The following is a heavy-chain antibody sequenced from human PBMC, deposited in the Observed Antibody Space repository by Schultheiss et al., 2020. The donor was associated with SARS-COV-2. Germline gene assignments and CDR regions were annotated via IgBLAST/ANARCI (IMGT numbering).Heavy chain of an antibody. Sequence: GGSLRLSCAASGFIFSDYSMNWVRQAPGKGLEWVAVTSYDGSKKFYADSVKGRFTLSRDNAKNSLYLQMNSLRAADTAVYYCARGDYSDNSGFYVDAFDIWGQGTMVTVSS. CDR3: ARGDYSDNSGFYVDAFDI. D-gene: IGHD3-22*01. J-gene: IGHJ3*02. CDR2: TSYDGSKK. CDR1: GFIFSDYS. V-gene: IGHV3-30*03.